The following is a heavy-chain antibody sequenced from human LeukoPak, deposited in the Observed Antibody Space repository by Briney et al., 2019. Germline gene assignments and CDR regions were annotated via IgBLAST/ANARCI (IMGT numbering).Heavy chain of an antibody. CDR3: AREAVRGPNYFDY. D-gene: IGHD3-16*01. J-gene: IGHJ4*02. Sequence: SETLSLTCTVSGGSISSGGYYWSWIRQHPGKGLEWIGYIYYNGSTYYNPSLKSRVTISVDTSKNQFSLKLSSVTAADTAVYYCAREAVRGPNYFDYWGQGTLVTVSS. CDR1: GGSISSGGYY. CDR2: IYYNGST. V-gene: IGHV4-31*03.